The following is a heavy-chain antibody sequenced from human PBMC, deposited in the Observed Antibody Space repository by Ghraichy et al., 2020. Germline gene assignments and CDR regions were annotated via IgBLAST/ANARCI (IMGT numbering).Heavy chain of an antibody. CDR1: GFTVSSNY. Sequence: GESLNISCAASGFTVSSNYMSWVRQAPGKGLEWVSVIYSGGSTYYADSVKGRFTISRDNSKNTLYLQMNSLRAEDTAVYYCARDAPRRAGVFDYWGQGTLVTVSS. CDR3: ARDAPRRAGVFDY. J-gene: IGHJ4*02. V-gene: IGHV3-66*02. CDR2: IYSGGST. D-gene: IGHD6-19*01.